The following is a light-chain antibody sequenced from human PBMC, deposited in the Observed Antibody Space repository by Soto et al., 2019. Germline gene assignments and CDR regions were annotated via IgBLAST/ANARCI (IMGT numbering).Light chain of an antibody. CDR1: QTVGSW. CDR2: DAS. J-gene: IGKJ1*01. V-gene: IGKV1-5*01. Sequence: DIQMTQSPSTLSASVGDRVTITCRASQTVGSWLAWYQQKPGTAPKFLIYDASTLESGVPSRFSGSGSGTEFTLTISSLQPVDFGIYYCQQYENYWTFGQGTKVDIK. CDR3: QQYENYWT.